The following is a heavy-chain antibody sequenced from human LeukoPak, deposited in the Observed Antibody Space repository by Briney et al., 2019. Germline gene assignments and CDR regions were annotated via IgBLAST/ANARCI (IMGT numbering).Heavy chain of an antibody. CDR1: GGTFSSYA. D-gene: IGHD3-3*01. V-gene: IGHV1-69*13. CDR3: ARGRDSITIFGVVKEARSDAFDI. CDR2: IIPIFGTA. J-gene: IGHJ3*02. Sequence: SVKVSCKASGGTFSSYAISWVRQAPGQGLEWMGGIIPIFGTANYAQKFQGRVTITADESTSTAYMELSSLRSEDTAVYYCARGRDSITIFGVVKEARSDAFDIWGQGTMVTVSS.